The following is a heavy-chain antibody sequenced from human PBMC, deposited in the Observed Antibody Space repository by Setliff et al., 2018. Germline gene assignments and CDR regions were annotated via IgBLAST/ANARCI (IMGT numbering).Heavy chain of an antibody. Sequence: KTSETLSLTCSVSGASIASGGFYWTWIRQPAGKGLEWIGHISPSGSTTYNPSVKSRVTISLDTSKNHFSLKLDSVTAADTALYYCARSPSSGAYWNPRPFYSDYWARGTLVTV. D-gene: IGHD1-26*01. CDR3: ARSPSSGAYWNPRPFYSDY. V-gene: IGHV4-61*09. CDR2: ISPSGST. CDR1: GASIASGGFY. J-gene: IGHJ4*02.